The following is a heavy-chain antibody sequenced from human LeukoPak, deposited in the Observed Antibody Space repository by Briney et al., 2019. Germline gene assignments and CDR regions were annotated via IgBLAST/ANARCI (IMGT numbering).Heavy chain of an antibody. Sequence: SETLSLTCTVSGGSISSGGYYWSWIRQHPGKGPEWIGYIYYSGSTYYNPSLKSRVTISVDTSKNQFSLKLSSVTAADTAVYYCASEVLFGCSSTSCYAHWGQGTLVTVSS. D-gene: IGHD2-2*01. CDR3: ASEVLFGCSSTSCYAH. CDR2: IYYSGST. J-gene: IGHJ4*02. V-gene: IGHV4-31*03. CDR1: GGSISSGGYY.